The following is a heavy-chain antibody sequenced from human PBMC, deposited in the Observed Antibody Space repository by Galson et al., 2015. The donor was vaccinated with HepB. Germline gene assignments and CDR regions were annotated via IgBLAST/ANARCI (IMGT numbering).Heavy chain of an antibody. D-gene: IGHD3-10*01. J-gene: IGHJ4*02. CDR2: IRSKAYGGTT. CDR1: GFTFGDYA. CDR3: TRGLYGSGSYEDY. Sequence: SLRLSCAASGFTFGDYAMSWVRQAPGKGLEWVGFIRSKAYGGTTEYAASVKGRFTISRDDSKSIAYLQMNSLKTEDTAVYYCTRGLYGSGSYEDYWGQGTLVTVSS. V-gene: IGHV3-49*04.